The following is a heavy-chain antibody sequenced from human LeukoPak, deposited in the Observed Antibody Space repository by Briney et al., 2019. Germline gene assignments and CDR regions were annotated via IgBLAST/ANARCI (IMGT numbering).Heavy chain of an antibody. CDR3: ASGLRRYYFDY. CDR2: IYYSGST. CDR1: GGSISSYY. V-gene: IGHV4-59*12. J-gene: IGHJ4*02. D-gene: IGHD4-17*01. Sequence: SETLSLTCTVSGGSISSYYWSWIRQPPGKGLEWIGYIYYSGSTNYNPSLKSRVTISVDTSKNQFSLKLSSVTAADTAVYYCASGLRRYYFDYWGQGTLVTVSS.